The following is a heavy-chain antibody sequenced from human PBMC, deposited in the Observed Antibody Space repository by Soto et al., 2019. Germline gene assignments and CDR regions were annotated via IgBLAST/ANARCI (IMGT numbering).Heavy chain of an antibody. Sequence: SETLSLTCAVSGASISNTDWWTWVRQPPGKGLEWIGEIYHSGTTNCDPSLKSRVTISLDKSKSQFSLKLTSVTAADTAVYYCAIPGAGDFDYWGQGTLVTVSS. CDR2: IYHSGTT. CDR1: GASISNTDW. J-gene: IGHJ4*02. D-gene: IGHD6-13*01. V-gene: IGHV4-4*02. CDR3: AIPGAGDFDY.